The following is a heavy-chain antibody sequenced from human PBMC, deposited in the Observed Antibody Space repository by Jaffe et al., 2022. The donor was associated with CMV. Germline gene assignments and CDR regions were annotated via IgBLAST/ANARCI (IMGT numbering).Heavy chain of an antibody. V-gene: IGHV1-3*01. CDR2: INAGNGNT. D-gene: IGHD3-10*01. CDR1: GYTFTSYA. J-gene: IGHJ4*02. Sequence: QVQLVQSGAEVKKPGASVKVSCKASGYTFTSYAMHWVRQAPGQRLEWMGWINAGNGNTKYSQKFQGRVTITRDTSASTAYMELSSLRSEDTAVYYCARVPPGTMVRGVAGYFDYWGQGTLVTVSS. CDR3: ARVPPGTMVRGVAGYFDY.